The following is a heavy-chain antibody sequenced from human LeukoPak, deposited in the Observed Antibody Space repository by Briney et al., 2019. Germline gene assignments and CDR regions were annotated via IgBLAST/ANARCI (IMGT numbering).Heavy chain of an antibody. CDR1: GFTFSSYE. D-gene: IGHD6-19*01. CDR2: ISDSGGST. J-gene: IGHJ4*02. Sequence: PGGSLRLSCAASGFTFSSYEMNWVRQAPGKGLEWVSAISDSGGSTFYTDSVKGRFTISRDNSKNTLYLQMNSLRAEDTAVYYCAKLYRSGWYSGYWGQGTLVTVSS. V-gene: IGHV3-23*01. CDR3: AKLYRSGWYSGY.